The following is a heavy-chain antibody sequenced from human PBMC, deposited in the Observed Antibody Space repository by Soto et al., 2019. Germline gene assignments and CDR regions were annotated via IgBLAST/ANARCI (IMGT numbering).Heavy chain of an antibody. Sequence: GESLKISCKGSGYSFTSYWIGWVRQMPVKGLEWMGIIYPGDSDTRYSPSFQGQVTISADKSISTAYLQWSSLKASDTAMYYCARPGYCSSSSCPDYYSGMDVWGQGTTVTVSS. J-gene: IGHJ6*02. CDR1: GYSFTSYW. D-gene: IGHD2-15*01. CDR3: ARPGYCSSSSCPDYYSGMDV. CDR2: IYPGDSDT. V-gene: IGHV5-51*01.